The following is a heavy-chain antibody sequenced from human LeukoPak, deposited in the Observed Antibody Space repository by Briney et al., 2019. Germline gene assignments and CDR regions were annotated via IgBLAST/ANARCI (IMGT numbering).Heavy chain of an antibody. D-gene: IGHD4-23*01. V-gene: IGHV1-8*01. Sequence: ASVKASCKASGYTFTRYDINWVRQATGHGLEWLGGMNTNSGNTGYAQKFQGRVTMTRNTSISTAYMELSSLRSEDTAVYYCARGRHLTVAAPAFYYGMDVWGQGTTVTVSS. J-gene: IGHJ6*02. CDR3: ARGRHLTVAAPAFYYGMDV. CDR2: MNTNSGNT. CDR1: GYTFTRYD.